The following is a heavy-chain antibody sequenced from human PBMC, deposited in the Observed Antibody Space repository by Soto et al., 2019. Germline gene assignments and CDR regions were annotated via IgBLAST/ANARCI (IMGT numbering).Heavy chain of an antibody. Sequence: GGSLRLSCAASGFTFSSYAMHWVRQAPGKGLEWVAVISYDGSNKYYADSVKGRFTISRDNSKNTLYLQMNSLRAEDTAVYYCARDGGLTVTKGYGMDVWGQGTTVTVSS. V-gene: IGHV3-30-3*01. CDR2: ISYDGSNK. D-gene: IGHD4-4*01. CDR1: GFTFSSYA. J-gene: IGHJ6*02. CDR3: ARDGGLTVTKGYGMDV.